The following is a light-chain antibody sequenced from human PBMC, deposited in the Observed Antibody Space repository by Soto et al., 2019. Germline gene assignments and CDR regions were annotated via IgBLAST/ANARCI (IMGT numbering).Light chain of an antibody. Sequence: QSVLTQPPSASGSPGQSVTISCTGTSRDIGDYNYVSWYQQHPGKAPKLIIYEVTKRPSGIPDRFSGSKSGYTASLTVSGLQAEDEAVYFCFSYGDTNNLVFGGGTKVTVL. CDR3: FSYGDTNNLV. CDR1: SRDIGDYNY. J-gene: IGLJ2*01. CDR2: EVT. V-gene: IGLV2-8*01.